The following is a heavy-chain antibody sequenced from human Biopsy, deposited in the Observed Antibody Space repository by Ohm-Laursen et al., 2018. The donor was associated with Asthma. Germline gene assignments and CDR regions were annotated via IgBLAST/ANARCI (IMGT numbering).Heavy chain of an antibody. D-gene: IGHD6-19*01. J-gene: IGHJ4*02. CDR1: GFTFSSYA. Sequence: SLRLSCAASGFTFSSYAMSWVRQPPGKGLEWVSTISGSGGSTYYADSVKGRFTISRDNSKNTLHLQMHSLRVEDTAVYYCARGDSSGWSHYYFDYWGQGTLVTVSS. CDR3: ARGDSSGWSHYYFDY. CDR2: ISGSGGST. V-gene: IGHV3-23*01.